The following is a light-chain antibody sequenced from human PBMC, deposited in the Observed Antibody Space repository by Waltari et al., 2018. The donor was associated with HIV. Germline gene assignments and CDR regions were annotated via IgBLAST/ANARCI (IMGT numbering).Light chain of an antibody. Sequence: SYELTQPPSVSVSLGQMARITCSGEALPKKYAYWYQQKPGQDPVMVIYKESERPSGIPERFSGSSSGTIVTLTISGVQAEDEADYYGLSADSSGTYRVFGGGTKLTVL. CDR2: KES. CDR3: LSADSSGTYRV. CDR1: ALPKKY. V-gene: IGLV3-16*01. J-gene: IGLJ3*02.